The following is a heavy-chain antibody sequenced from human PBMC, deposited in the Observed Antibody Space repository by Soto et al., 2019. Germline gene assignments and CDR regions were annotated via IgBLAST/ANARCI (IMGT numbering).Heavy chain of an antibody. CDR1: GFTFSSYA. D-gene: IGHD2-15*01. J-gene: IGHJ6*02. CDR2: ISGSGGST. Sequence: PGGSLRLSCAASGFTFSSYAMSWVRQAPGKGLEWVSAISGSGGSTYYADSVKGRFTISRDNSKNTLYLQMNSLRAEDTAVYYCAKARGYCSGGSCARIPYYYYGLAVWGQGTTVTVSS. CDR3: AKARGYCSGGSCARIPYYYYGLAV. V-gene: IGHV3-23*01.